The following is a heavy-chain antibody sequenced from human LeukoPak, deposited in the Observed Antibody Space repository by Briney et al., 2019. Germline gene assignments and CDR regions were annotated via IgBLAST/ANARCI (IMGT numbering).Heavy chain of an antibody. V-gene: IGHV1-18*01. D-gene: IGHD1-20*01. J-gene: IGHJ6*02. CDR2: ISAYNGNT. CDR1: GYTFTSYG. Sequence: ASVKVSCKASGYTFTSYGISWVRQAPGQGLEWMGWISAYNGNTNYAQKLQGRVTMTTDTSTSTAYMELRSLRSDDTAVYYCAREGALLWYTWTSSVRDVWGQGTTATVS. CDR3: AREGALLWYTWTSSVRDV.